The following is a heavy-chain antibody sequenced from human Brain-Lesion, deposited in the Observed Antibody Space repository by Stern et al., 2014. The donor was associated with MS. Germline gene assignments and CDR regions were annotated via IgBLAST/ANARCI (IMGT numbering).Heavy chain of an antibody. CDR2: SDHSGST. CDR1: GGSISSSNW. Sequence: VQLEESGPGLVKPSGTLSLTCAVSGGSISSSNWWSWVRQSPGKGLEWLGESDHSGSTIYNPSLKRRGTVSEDKSKNRFSLNLRFVPAADPAVYFCARFPASRPHVFDSWGQGTLVTVSS. J-gene: IGHJ4*02. CDR3: ARFPASRPHVFDS. V-gene: IGHV4-4*02. D-gene: IGHD6-13*01.